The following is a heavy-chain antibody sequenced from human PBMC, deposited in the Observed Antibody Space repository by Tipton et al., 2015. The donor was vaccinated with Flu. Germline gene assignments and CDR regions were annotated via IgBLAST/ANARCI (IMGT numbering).Heavy chain of an antibody. V-gene: IGHV1-18*01. D-gene: IGHD2-15*01. CDR2: ISAYNGNT. CDR1: GYTFTSYG. CDR3: ARRYCSGGSCAPAGIDY. J-gene: IGHJ4*02. Sequence: QVQLVQSGAEVKEPGASVKVSCKASGYTFTSYGISWVRQAPGQGLEWMGWISAYNGNTNYAQKLQGRVTMTTDTSTSTAYMELRSLRSDDTAVYYCARRYCSGGSCAPAGIDYWGRGTLVTVSS.